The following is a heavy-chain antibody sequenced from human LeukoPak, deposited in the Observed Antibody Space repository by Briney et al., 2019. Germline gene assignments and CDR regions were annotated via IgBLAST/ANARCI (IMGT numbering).Heavy chain of an antibody. CDR1: GFTFSDYY. CDR2: IRYDGSYK. Sequence: GGSLRLSCAASGFTFSDYYMSWIRQAPGKGLEWVAFIRYDGSYKYYADSVKGRFTISRDNSKNTLYLQMNSLRADDTAVYYCARVGGNSSWYQVDYWGQGTLVTVSS. CDR3: ARVGGNSSWYQVDY. D-gene: IGHD6-13*01. J-gene: IGHJ4*02. V-gene: IGHV3-30*02.